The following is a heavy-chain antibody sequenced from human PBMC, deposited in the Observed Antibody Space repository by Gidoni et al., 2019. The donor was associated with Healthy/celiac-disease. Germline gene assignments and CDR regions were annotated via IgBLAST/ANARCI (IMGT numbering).Heavy chain of an antibody. V-gene: IGHV4-34*01. J-gene: IGHJ3*02. CDR3: ARGNFRNLNKVVVRRVLTFDI. CDR1: GGSFSGDY. CDR2: INHSGST. D-gene: IGHD3-22*01. Sequence: QVQLQQWGAGLLKPSETLSLTCAVYGGSFSGDYWSWIRQPPGKGLEWIGEINHSGSTNYNPSLKSRVTISADTSKNQFSLKLSSVTAADTAVYYCARGNFRNLNKVVVRRVLTFDIWGQGTMVTVSS.